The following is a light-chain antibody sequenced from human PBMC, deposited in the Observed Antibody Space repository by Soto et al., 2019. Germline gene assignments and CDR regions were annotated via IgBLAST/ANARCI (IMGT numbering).Light chain of an antibody. CDR1: QSVSDSY. CDR3: QQYDRSPWT. V-gene: IGKV3-20*01. J-gene: IGKJ1*01. Sequence: EMVVTQSPDTLSLSPGERATLFCRASQSVSDSYLAWYQQKPGQAPRLLIYGASSRATGIPDRFTGAGSGTDFTLTISRLEPEDFAVYYCQQYDRSPWTFGQGTKVDIK. CDR2: GAS.